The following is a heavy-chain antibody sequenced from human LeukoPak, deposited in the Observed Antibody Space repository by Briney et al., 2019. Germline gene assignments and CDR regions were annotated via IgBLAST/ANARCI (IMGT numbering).Heavy chain of an antibody. Sequence: GGSLRLSCAASGFTFSSYWMSWVRQAPGKGLEWVANIKQDGSEKYYVDSVKGRFTISRDNAKNSLYLQMNSLRAEDSAVYYCAKSAMTTGYVREYWGQGSLVTVSS. CDR2: IKQDGSEK. V-gene: IGHV3-7*03. CDR1: GFTFSSYW. CDR3: AKSAMTTGYVREY. D-gene: IGHD3-16*01. J-gene: IGHJ4*02.